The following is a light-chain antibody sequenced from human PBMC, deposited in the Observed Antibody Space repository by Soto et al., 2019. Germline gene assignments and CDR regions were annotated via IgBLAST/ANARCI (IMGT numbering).Light chain of an antibody. CDR3: CSHAGSSNYV. Sequence: QSVLTQPASVSGSPGQSITISCTGTSSDVGSRNLVSWYQQYPGKAPKLIIFEASKRPSGVSNRFSGSKSGSTASLTISGLQAEGEADYYCCSHAGSSNYVFGTGTKVTV. CDR2: EAS. J-gene: IGLJ1*01. V-gene: IGLV2-23*01. CDR1: SSDVGSRNL.